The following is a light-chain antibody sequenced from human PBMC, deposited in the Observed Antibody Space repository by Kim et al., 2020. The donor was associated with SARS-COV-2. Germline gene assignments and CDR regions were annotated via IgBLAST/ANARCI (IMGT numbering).Light chain of an antibody. CDR2: RTD. J-gene: IGLJ2*01. Sequence: QSVLTQPPSASGTPGQMVTISCSGSTSNIGSNFVSWYQHLPGTAPKLLIYRTDQRPSGVPDRFSGSKSDTSASLAISGLRSEDEANYYCGTWDDSLNVVVFGGGTKVTVL. CDR3: GTWDDSLNVVV. CDR1: TSNIGSNF. V-gene: IGLV1-47*01.